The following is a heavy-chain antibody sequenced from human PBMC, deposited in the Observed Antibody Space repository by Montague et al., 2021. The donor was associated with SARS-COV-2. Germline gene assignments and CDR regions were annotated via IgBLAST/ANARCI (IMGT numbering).Heavy chain of an antibody. V-gene: IGHV2-70*01. D-gene: IGHD3-9*01. CDR2: IDWXDDK. CDR1: GFSLSTSGMC. J-gene: IGHJ4*02. CDR3: ARIRDYDILTGSYSGFDS. Sequence: PALVKPTQTLTLTCTFSGFSLSTSGMCVSWIRQPPGKALEWLALIDWXDDKYYSTSLKTRPTISKDTSKNQVVLTMTNMDPVDTATYYCARIRDYDILTGSYSGFDSWAQGTLVTVSS.